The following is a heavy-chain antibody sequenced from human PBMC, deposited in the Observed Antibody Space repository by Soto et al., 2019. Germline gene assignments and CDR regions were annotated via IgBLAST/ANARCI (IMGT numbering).Heavy chain of an antibody. CDR3: AKDMSRGLIYGSGSYYKGHNWFDP. Sequence: PGGSLRLSCAASGFTFSSYAMSWVRQAPGKGLEWVSAISGSGGSTYYADSVKGRFTISRDNSKNTLYLQMNSLRAEDTAVYYCAKDMSRGLIYGSGSYYKGHNWFDPWGQGTLVTVSS. J-gene: IGHJ5*02. CDR1: GFTFSSYA. CDR2: ISGSGGST. V-gene: IGHV3-23*01. D-gene: IGHD3-10*01.